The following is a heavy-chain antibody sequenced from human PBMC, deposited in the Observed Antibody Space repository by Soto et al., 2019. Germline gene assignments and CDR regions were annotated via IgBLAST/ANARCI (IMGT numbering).Heavy chain of an antibody. Sequence: PGGSLRLSCAASGFTFSSYGMHWVRQAPGKGLEWVAVIWYDGSNKYYADSVKGRFTISRDNSKNTLHLQMNSLRAEDTAVYYCARDMDSNYGDYGMDVWGQGTTVTVSS. CDR2: IWYDGSNK. CDR1: GFTFSSYG. V-gene: IGHV3-33*01. D-gene: IGHD4-4*01. CDR3: ARDMDSNYGDYGMDV. J-gene: IGHJ6*02.